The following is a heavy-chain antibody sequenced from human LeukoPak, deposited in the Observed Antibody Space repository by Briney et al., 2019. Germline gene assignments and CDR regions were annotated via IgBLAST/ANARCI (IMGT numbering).Heavy chain of an antibody. D-gene: IGHD2-2*01. CDR2: IYWDDDR. J-gene: IGHJ4*02. Sequence: ESGPTLVNPTQTLTLTCTFSGFSLPTTGVGVGWIRQPPGKALEWLPLIYWDDDRRYSPSLKSRLTITKDASNNHVVLTLTNMDPVDTATYYCALVVVVPATRLSYYFDFWGQGTLVTVSS. CDR1: GFSLPTTGVG. CDR3: ALVVVVPATRLSYYFDF. V-gene: IGHV2-5*02.